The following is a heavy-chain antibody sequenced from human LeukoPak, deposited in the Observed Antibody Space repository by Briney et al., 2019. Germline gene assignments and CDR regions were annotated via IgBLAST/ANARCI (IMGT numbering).Heavy chain of an antibody. J-gene: IGHJ6*03. Sequence: SETLSLTCAVYSGSFSEYDYWSWIRQPPGKGLEWIGEINHSGSTNYNPSLNSRVTISADMSKNQFSLRLTSVTAADTAVYYCARRVTVRYYMDVWGKGTPVIVSS. CDR3: ARRVTVRYYMDV. D-gene: IGHD4-11*01. CDR2: INHSGST. V-gene: IGHV4-34*01. CDR1: SGSFSEYDY.